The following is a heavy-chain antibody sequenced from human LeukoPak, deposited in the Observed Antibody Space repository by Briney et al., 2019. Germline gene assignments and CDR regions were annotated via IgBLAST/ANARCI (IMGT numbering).Heavy chain of an antibody. D-gene: IGHD3-22*01. CDR3: ARRIRRIVVVITPFDY. J-gene: IGHJ4*02. CDR2: INHSGST. CDR1: GGSFSGYY. Sequence: SETLSLTCAVYGGSFSGYYWSWIRQPPGKGLEWIGEINHSGSTNYNPSLKSRVTISVDTSKSQFSLKLSSVTAADTAVYYCARRIRRIVVVITPFDYWGQGTLVTVSS. V-gene: IGHV4-34*01.